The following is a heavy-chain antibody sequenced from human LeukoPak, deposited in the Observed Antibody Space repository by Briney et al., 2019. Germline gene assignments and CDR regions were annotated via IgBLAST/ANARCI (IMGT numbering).Heavy chain of an antibody. CDR2: IYTSGST. Sequence: SETLSLTCTVSGDSISGFYWNWIRQAAGKGLEWIGHIYTSGSTNYNPSLKSRVTMSVDMSKNQFSLKLRSVTAADTAVYYCARDVVAARGSFDHWGQGTLVTVSS. J-gene: IGHJ4*02. V-gene: IGHV4-4*07. D-gene: IGHD2-2*01. CDR3: ARDVVAARGSFDH. CDR1: GDSISGFY.